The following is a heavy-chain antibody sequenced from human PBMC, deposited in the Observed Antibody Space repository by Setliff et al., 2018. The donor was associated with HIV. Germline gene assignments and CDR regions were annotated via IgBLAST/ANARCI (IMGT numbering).Heavy chain of an antibody. D-gene: IGHD6-19*01. CDR2: ISAYNGNT. Sequence: ASVKVSCKASGYTFTSYGISWVRQAPGQGLEWMGWISAYNGNTNYAQKLQGRVTMTTDTSTSTAYMELRSLRSDATAVYYCARDFVEGIAVTDWFDPWGQGTLVTVSS. J-gene: IGHJ5*02. V-gene: IGHV1-18*01. CDR3: ARDFVEGIAVTDWFDP. CDR1: GYTFTSYG.